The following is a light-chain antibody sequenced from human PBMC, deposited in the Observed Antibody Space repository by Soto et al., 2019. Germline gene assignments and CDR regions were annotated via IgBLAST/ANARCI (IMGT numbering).Light chain of an antibody. CDR1: SSNIGNNY. CDR3: GTWDSSLSAGVV. J-gene: IGLJ2*01. Sequence: QSVLTQPPSVSAAPGQKVTISCSGSSSNIGNNYVSWYQQLPGTAPKLLIYDNNKRPSGIPDQFSGSKSGTSATLGITGLQTGDEADYYCGTWDSSLSAGVVFGGGTQLTVL. V-gene: IGLV1-51*01. CDR2: DNN.